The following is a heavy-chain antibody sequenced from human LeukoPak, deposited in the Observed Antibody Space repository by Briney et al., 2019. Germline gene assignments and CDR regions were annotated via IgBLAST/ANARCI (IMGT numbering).Heavy chain of an antibody. CDR2: MNPNSGNT. D-gene: IGHD2-15*01. CDR3: ARGLAARASLYYMDV. J-gene: IGHJ6*03. Sequence: GASVKVSCKASGGTFSSYAISWVRQATGQGLEWMGLMNPNSGNTGYAQKFQGRVTMTRNTSISTAYMELRSLRSDDTAVYYCARGLAARASLYYMDVWGKGTTVTVSS. V-gene: IGHV1-8*02. CDR1: GGTFSSYA.